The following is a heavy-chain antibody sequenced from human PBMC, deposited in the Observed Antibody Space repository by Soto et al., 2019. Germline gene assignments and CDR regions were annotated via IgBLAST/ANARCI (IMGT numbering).Heavy chain of an antibody. CDR1: GGTFSSYA. CDR2: IIPIFGTA. CDR3: ASLDYGYYEPQSPNWFDP. V-gene: IGHV1-69*12. J-gene: IGHJ5*02. D-gene: IGHD4-17*01. Sequence: QVQLVQSGAKVKKPGSSVKVSCKASGGTFSSYAISWVRQTPGQGLEWMGGIIPIFGTANYAQKFQGRVTITADESTSTAYMELSSLRSEDTAVYYCASLDYGYYEPQSPNWFDPWGQGTLFTVSS.